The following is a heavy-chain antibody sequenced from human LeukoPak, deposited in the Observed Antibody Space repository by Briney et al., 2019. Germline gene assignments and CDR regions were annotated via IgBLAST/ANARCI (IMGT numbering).Heavy chain of an antibody. D-gene: IGHD5-18*01. CDR1: GGSISSYY. J-gene: IGHJ4*02. CDR3: AREGPVDTAMVTPFDY. V-gene: IGHV4-59*12. Sequence: SETLSLTCTVSGGSISSYYWSWIRQPPGKGLEWIGYIYYSGSTNYNPSLKSRVTISVDTSKNQFSLKLSSVTAADTAVYYCAREGPVDTAMVTPFDYWGQGTLVTVSS. CDR2: IYYSGST.